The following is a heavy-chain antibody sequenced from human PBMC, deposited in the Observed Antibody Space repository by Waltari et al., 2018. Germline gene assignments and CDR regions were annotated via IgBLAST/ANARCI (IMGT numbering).Heavy chain of an antibody. CDR2: INQDGSVR. V-gene: IGHV3-7*04. CDR3: ARDAYSHPDY. D-gene: IGHD3-16*01. CDR1: RSSFSSSW. Sequence: EVKLVESGGGLVQPGWSLRLSWAASRSSFSSSWMAWVREAPGIGLEWVANINQDGSVRNYVGSVKGRFTISRDNGENSLFLQMNNLRAEDTALYYCARDAYSHPDYWGQGILVTVSS. J-gene: IGHJ4*02.